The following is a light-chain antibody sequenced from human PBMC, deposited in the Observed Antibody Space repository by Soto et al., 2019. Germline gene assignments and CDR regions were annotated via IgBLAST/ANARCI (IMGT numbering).Light chain of an antibody. CDR1: QTISSNY. CDR2: GTS. Sequence: EIVLTQSPGTLSLSPGERATLSCRASQTISSNYLAWYQQKPGQAPSLLIYGTSSRATGIPDRFSGSGSGTDFTLTISRLEAYESSIYQRQHNFSLTFGQGTRVEIK. CDR3: QHNFSLT. J-gene: IGKJ1*01. V-gene: IGKV3-20*01.